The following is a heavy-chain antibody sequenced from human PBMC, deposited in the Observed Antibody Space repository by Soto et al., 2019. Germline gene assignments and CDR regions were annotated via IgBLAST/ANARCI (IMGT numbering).Heavy chain of an antibody. CDR1: GYTLTELS. V-gene: IGHV1-24*01. Sequence: ASVKVSCKVSGYTLTELSMHWVRQAPGKGLEWMGGFDPEDGETIYAQKFQGRVTMTEDTSTDTAYMELSSLRSEDTAVYYCATVENYDQARDAFDIWGQGTMVTVSS. CDR2: FDPEDGET. J-gene: IGHJ3*02. D-gene: IGHD1-7*01. CDR3: ATVENYDQARDAFDI.